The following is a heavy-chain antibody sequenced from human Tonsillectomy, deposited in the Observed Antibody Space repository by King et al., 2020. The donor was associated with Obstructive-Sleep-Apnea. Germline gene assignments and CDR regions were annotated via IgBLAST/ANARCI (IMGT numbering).Heavy chain of an antibody. CDR2: IFSDGST. Sequence: QLQESGPGLVKPSETLSLACSVSGGSISSYYWTWIRQPPGKGLEWIAYIFSDGSTDYNPSLKSRVIISLDTSRQQFSLRLSSVTAADTAVYYCARLVGSRSYYYYYGLDVWGKGTTVTVSS. V-gene: IGHV4-59*08. CDR3: ARLVGSRSYYYYYGLDV. CDR1: GGSISSYY. D-gene: IGHD3-10*01. J-gene: IGHJ6*04.